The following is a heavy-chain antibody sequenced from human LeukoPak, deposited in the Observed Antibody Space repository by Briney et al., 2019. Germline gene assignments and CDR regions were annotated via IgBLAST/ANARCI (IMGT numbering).Heavy chain of an antibody. D-gene: IGHD4-23*01. CDR1: GFMFSSNW. J-gene: IGHJ4*02. CDR2: IKEDGTET. V-gene: IGHV3-7*03. Sequence: GGSLRLSCAASGFMFSSNWMSWVRLAPGKGLEWVANIKEDGTETYYVDSVKGRFTISRDNAKNSLYLQMNSLRAEDTALYYCAKDTTYGGNSFEVDYWGQGTLVTVSS. CDR3: AKDTTYGGNSFEVDY.